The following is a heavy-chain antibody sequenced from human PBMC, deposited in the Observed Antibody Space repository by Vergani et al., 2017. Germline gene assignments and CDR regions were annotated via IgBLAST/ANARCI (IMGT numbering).Heavy chain of an antibody. CDR1: GYTFSNYY. V-gene: IGHV1-46*03. CDR2: INPSVGHT. J-gene: IGHJ4*02. Sequence: QVQVVQSGAEVKKSGASVKVSCNTSGYTFSNYYMHWVRQPPGQGLEWLGIINPSVGHTNYAKKFQGRVTMTRDKSTSTVYMELSSLRSEDTAIYYCARGDYGMLTGYRYWGQGTLVTVSA. CDR3: ARGDYGMLTGYRY. D-gene: IGHD3-9*01.